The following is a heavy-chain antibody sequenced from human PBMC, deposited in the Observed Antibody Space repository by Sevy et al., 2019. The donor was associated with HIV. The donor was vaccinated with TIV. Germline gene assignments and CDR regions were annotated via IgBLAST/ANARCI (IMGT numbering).Heavy chain of an antibody. CDR3: ARAAIAAPGAPFDD. V-gene: IGHV4-34*01. J-gene: IGHJ4*02. CDR1: GGSFSGDF. D-gene: IGHD6-13*01. CDR2: INHRGAT. Sequence: SETLSLTCAVYGGSFSGDFWSWIRQPPGKGPEWIGEINHRGATSYNSLFKSRVSISIDTSRKRFSLKLTSVTAADTAVYYCARAAIAAPGAPFDDWGQGTLVTVSS.